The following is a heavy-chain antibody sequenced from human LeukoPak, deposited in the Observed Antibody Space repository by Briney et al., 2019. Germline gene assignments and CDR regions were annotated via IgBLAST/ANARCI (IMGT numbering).Heavy chain of an antibody. V-gene: IGHV4-59*12. Sequence: SETLSLTCPVAGNSFGDYYWSWIRQPAGKGLGWIGNIFYTGSTYYSPSLKSRVTISRDPSRNQFSRRLNSVPAADPAVYYCAKSNGSGLIDIWGQGTMVTVSS. D-gene: IGHD3-10*01. J-gene: IGHJ3*02. CDR2: IFYTGST. CDR1: GNSFGDYY. CDR3: AKSNGSGLIDI.